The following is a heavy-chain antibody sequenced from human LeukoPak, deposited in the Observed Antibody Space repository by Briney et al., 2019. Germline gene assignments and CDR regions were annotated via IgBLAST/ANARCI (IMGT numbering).Heavy chain of an antibody. J-gene: IGHJ6*03. CDR3: ARAPYYYYMDV. V-gene: IGHV4-59*12. CDR1: GGSISSYY. Sequence: PSETLSLTCTVSGGSISSYYWRWIRQPPGKGLEWIGYIYYSGSTYYNPSLKSRVTISVDTSKNQFSLKLSSVTAADTAVYYCARAPYYYYMDVWGKGTTVTVSS. CDR2: IYYSGST.